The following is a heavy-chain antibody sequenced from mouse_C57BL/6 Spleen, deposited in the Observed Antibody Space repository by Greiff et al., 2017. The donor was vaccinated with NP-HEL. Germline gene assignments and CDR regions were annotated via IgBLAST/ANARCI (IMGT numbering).Heavy chain of an antibody. V-gene: IGHV1-64*01. D-gene: IGHD2-5*01. CDR2: IHPNSGST. CDR3: ARSGYYSNYYAMDY. J-gene: IGHJ4*01. Sequence: QVQLQQPGAELVKPGASVKLSCKASGYTFTSYWMHWVKQRPGQGLEWIGMIHPNSGSTNYNEKFKSKATLTVDKSSSTAYMQLISLTSEDSAVYYCARSGYYSNYYAMDYWGQGTSVTVSS. CDR1: GYTFTSYW.